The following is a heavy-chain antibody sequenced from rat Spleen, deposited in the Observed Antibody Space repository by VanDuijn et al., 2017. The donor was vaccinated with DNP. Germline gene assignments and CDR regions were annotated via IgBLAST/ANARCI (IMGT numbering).Heavy chain of an antibody. Sequence: QVQVRETGPDLVQLTQTLSITCTVSGFSLTTYNVVWVRQPPGKGLEWMGAVWNGGGIDLNSAFRSRLTIIRDTSNSQVFLKMNSLQTDDTARYFCVRHSADYFDYWGQGVMVTVSS. CDR3: VRHSADYFDY. CDR2: VWNGGGI. V-gene: IGHV2-64*01. CDR1: GFSLTTYN. D-gene: IGHD3-3*01. J-gene: IGHJ2*01.